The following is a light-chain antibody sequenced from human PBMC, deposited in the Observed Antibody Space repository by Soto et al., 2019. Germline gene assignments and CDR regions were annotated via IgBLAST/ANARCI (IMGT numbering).Light chain of an antibody. CDR1: QSVTTS. V-gene: IGKV3-20*01. J-gene: IGKJ5*01. Sequence: EIVLTQAPDTLSLSPGESATLSCRASQSVTTSLAWYQQKPGQPPRLLISGASVRASGVPVRISGSGSGTDFTLTSSRLEREDCALYYCQQYGGSPITFGVGTRVEVK. CDR2: GAS. CDR3: QQYGGSPIT.